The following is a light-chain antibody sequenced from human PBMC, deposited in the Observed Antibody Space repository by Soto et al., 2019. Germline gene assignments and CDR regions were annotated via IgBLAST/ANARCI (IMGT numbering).Light chain of an antibody. CDR1: ISEVGSYNY. Sequence: QSALTQPASVSVSPGQSITIYCTGTISEVGSYNYVSWYPPYQGKAPKLMIYDVSTRPSGVSDRFSGSKSGNTASLTISGLRAEDEADYYCGSYTTSSNYVFGTGTNLTVL. CDR3: GSYTTSSNYV. J-gene: IGLJ1*01. V-gene: IGLV2-14*03. CDR2: DVS.